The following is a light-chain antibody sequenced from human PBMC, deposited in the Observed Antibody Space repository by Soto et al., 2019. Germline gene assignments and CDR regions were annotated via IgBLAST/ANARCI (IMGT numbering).Light chain of an antibody. Sequence: EIVLTQSPATLSLSPGERATLSCRASQSVSSYLAWYQQKPGQAPRLLISYTSNRATGIPARFSGRGSGTDFTLTISSLDPEDVAVYYCQQRSNWPRTFGQGTKVEIK. CDR2: YTS. V-gene: IGKV3-11*01. CDR3: QQRSNWPRT. CDR1: QSVSSY. J-gene: IGKJ1*01.